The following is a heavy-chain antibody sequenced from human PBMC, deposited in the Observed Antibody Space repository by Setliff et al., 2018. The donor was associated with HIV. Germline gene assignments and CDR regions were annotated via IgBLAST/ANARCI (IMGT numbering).Heavy chain of an antibody. Sequence: ASVKVSCKASGSTFTSSAVQWVRQARGQRLEWIGWIVVGSGNTNYAQKFQERVTITRDMSTSTAYMELSSLRSEDTAVYYCAASIVGATMVFGYWGQGTLVTVSS. D-gene: IGHD1-26*01. J-gene: IGHJ4*02. V-gene: IGHV1-58*01. CDR2: IVVGSGNT. CDR1: GSTFTSSA. CDR3: AASIVGATMVFGY.